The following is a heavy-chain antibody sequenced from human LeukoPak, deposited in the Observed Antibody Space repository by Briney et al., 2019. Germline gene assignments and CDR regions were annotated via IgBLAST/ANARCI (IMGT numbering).Heavy chain of an antibody. J-gene: IGHJ4*02. CDR1: GDSISSGDYS. CDR3: ARARESMTTAGSFFDF. Sequence: SQTLSLTSGVSGDSISSGDYSWSWIRQPPGNGLEWIGYIYHSGHTNYNPSLKSRVSISVDRSKNQFSLKLRSVTAADTAVYYCARARESMTTAGSFFDFWGQGTLVTVSS. D-gene: IGHD6-19*01. V-gene: IGHV4-30-2*01. CDR2: IYHSGHT.